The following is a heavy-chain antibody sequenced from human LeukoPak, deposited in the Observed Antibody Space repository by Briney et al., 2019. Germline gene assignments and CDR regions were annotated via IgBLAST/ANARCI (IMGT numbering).Heavy chain of an antibody. V-gene: IGHV3-15*01. CDR3: TTERRAINYFDY. CDR1: GFTLSNAW. J-gene: IGHJ4*02. CDR2: IKSKTDGGTT. Sequence: PGGSLRLSCAASGFTLSNAWMSWVRQAPGKGLEWVGRIKSKTDGGTTDYAAPVKGRFTISRDDSKNTLYLQMNSLKTEDTAVYYCTTERRAINYFDYWGQGTLVTVSS. D-gene: IGHD3-9*01.